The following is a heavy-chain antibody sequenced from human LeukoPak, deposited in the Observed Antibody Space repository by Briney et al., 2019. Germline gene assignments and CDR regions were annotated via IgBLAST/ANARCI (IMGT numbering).Heavy chain of an antibody. CDR2: INDNGAGT. CDR1: GFTFSSYS. J-gene: IGHJ6*03. V-gene: IGHV3-23*01. CDR3: AKGLRTGVGPYMGYHYYMDV. D-gene: IGHD3-16*01. Sequence: GGSLRLSCAASGFTFSSYSMNWVRQAPGKGLKWVSTINDNGAGTYYADSVKGRFTISRDDSYNTVSLQMNSLRDEDTGVYYCAKGLRTGVGPYMGYHYYMDVWGKGATVTVSS.